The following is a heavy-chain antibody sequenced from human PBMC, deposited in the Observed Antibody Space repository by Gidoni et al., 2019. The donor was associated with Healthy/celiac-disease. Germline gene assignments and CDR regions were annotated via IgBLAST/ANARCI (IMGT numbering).Heavy chain of an antibody. CDR3: AKALSDEHHFDY. Sequence: EVQLVESGGGLVQPGRSLRLSCAAPGFTFDDYAMHWVRQAPGKGLEWVSGISWNSGSIGYADSVKGRFTISRDNAKNSLYLQMNSLRAEDTALYYCAKALSDEHHFDYWGQGTLVTVSS. V-gene: IGHV3-9*01. J-gene: IGHJ4*02. CDR2: ISWNSGSI. CDR1: GFTFDDYA.